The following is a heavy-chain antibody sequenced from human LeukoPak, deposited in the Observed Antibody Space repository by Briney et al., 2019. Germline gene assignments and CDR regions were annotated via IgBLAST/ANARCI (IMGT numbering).Heavy chain of an antibody. D-gene: IGHD3-22*01. Sequence: PSETLSLTCVVSGGSLSTHHWSWIRQSPGRGLEWIGYISDSGSTNYNPSLKSRVTISVGTSKNQFSLMLSSVTAADTAVYYCARGYDGVAYCPFYYWGQGALVTVSS. CDR1: GGSLSTHH. V-gene: IGHV4-59*11. J-gene: IGHJ4*02. CDR2: ISDSGST. CDR3: ARGYDGVAYCPFYY.